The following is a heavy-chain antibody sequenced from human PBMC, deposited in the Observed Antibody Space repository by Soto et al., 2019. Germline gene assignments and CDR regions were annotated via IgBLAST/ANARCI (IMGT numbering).Heavy chain of an antibody. CDR3: ARDLFYYDSSGGPPHN. CDR2: IKSKTDGGTT. J-gene: IGHJ4*02. Sequence: PGGSLRLSCAASGFSFSNAWLNWVRQTPGKGLEWVGRIKSKTDGGTTDYAAPVKGRFIISRDDSKNTLYLQMNSLKTEDTALYYCARDLFYYDSSGGPPHNWGQGTLVTVSS. V-gene: IGHV3-15*07. D-gene: IGHD3-22*01. CDR1: GFSFSNAW.